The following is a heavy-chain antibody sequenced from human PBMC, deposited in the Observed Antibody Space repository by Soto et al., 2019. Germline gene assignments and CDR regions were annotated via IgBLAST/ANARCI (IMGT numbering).Heavy chain of an antibody. J-gene: IGHJ4*02. D-gene: IGHD3-22*01. CDR2: ILSDGSST. Sequence: EVQLVESGGGLVQPGGSLRLSCAASGFTFSTYWMHWVRQAPGKGLVWVSRILSDGSSTTYADSVKGRFTISRDNAKNTLYLKMKSRRAEDTAVYFCVRSAYDSIFSKWGQGTLVTVSS. CDR3: VRSAYDSIFSK. CDR1: GFTFSTYW. V-gene: IGHV3-74*03.